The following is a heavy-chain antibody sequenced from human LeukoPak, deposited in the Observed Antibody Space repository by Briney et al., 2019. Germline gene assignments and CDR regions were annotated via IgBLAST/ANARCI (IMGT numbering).Heavy chain of an antibody. J-gene: IGHJ4*02. CDR3: ARADDSSGYSDY. D-gene: IGHD3-22*01. CDR2: VYNSGNT. Sequence: SETLSLTCIVSGDSISNYYWSWIRQPPGKGLEWIGYVYNSGNTNYNPSLKSRVIISVDTSKNQFSLKLSSVTAADTALYYCARADDSSGYSDYWGQGTLVTVSS. CDR1: GDSISNYY. V-gene: IGHV4-59*12.